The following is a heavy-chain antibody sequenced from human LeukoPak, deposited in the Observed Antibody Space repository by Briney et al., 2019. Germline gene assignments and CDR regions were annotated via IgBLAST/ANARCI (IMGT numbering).Heavy chain of an antibody. CDR3: ARVDCSGGSCYRPFFDY. D-gene: IGHD2-15*01. J-gene: IGHJ4*02. Sequence: SVKVSCKDSGGTFSSYAISWVRQAPGQGLEWMGGIIPIFGTANYAQKFQGRVTITTDESTSTAYMELSSLRSEDTAVYYCARVDCSGGSCYRPFFDYWGQGTLVTVSS. CDR1: GGTFSSYA. V-gene: IGHV1-69*05. CDR2: IIPIFGTA.